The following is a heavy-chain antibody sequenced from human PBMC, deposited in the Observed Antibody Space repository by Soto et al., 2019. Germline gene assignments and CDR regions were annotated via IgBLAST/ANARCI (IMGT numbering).Heavy chain of an antibody. V-gene: IGHV3-23*01. J-gene: IGHJ6*02. CDR1: GFTFSSYA. CDR3: AKDGQKDSSWYVYYYGMDV. Sequence: PGGSLRLSCAASGFTFSSYAMSWVRQAPGKGLEWVSAISGSGGSTYYADSVKGRFTISRDNSKNTLYLQMNSLRAEDTAVYYCAKDGQKDSSWYVYYYGMDVWGQGTTVTVSS. CDR2: ISGSGGST. D-gene: IGHD6-13*01.